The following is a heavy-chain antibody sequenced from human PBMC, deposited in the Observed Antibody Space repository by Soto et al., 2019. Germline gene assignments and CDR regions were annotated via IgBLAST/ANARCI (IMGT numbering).Heavy chain of an antibody. CDR3: ARHDGGISGTRFQR. D-gene: IGHD1-20*01. J-gene: IGHJ1*01. CDR2: IYPGDSET. V-gene: IGHV5-51*01. CDR1: GYSFTSNW. Sequence: EVQLVQSGPEVKKPGESLKISCKASGYSFTSNWIGWVRQMPGKGPEWMGLIYPGDSETRYSPSFQGQVIISVDKSISTAYLQWSSLKASDTAIYYCARHDGGISGTRFQRWGQGTLVTVSS.